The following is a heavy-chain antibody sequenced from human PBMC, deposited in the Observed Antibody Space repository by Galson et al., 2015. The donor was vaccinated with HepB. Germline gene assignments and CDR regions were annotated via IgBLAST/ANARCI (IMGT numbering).Heavy chain of an antibody. Sequence: SVKVSCKASGYTFTSYGISWVRQAPGQGLEWMGWISAYNGNTNYAQKLQGRVTMTTDTSTSTAYMELRSLRSDDTAVYYCARGRRCSSTSCEDYYYYYMDVWGKGTTVTVSS. CDR1: GYTFTSYG. D-gene: IGHD2-2*01. V-gene: IGHV1-18*01. J-gene: IGHJ6*03. CDR2: ISAYNGNT. CDR3: ARGRRCSSTSCEDYYYYYMDV.